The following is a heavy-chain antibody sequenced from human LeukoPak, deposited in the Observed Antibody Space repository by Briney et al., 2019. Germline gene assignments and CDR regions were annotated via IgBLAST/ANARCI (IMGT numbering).Heavy chain of an antibody. V-gene: IGHV3-23*01. D-gene: IGHD6-19*01. J-gene: IGHJ4*02. Sequence: GGSLRLSCTASGFPFSNFPMSWVRQAPGKGLGWVSTITGGSGAKYYADSVKCRFNISRDNSKDTLYLQMHSLKAEDTAVYFCAKDTPLTTYTSGWSSNSFDYWGQGTLVAVSS. CDR2: ITGGSGAK. CDR3: AKDTPLTTYTSGWSSNSFDY. CDR1: GFPFSNFP.